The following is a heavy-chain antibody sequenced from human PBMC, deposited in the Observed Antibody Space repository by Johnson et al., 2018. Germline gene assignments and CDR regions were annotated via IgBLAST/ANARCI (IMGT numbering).Heavy chain of an antibody. Sequence: QVQLVESGGGLVQPGRSLRLSCVASGFTFSSYGMHWVRQAPGKGLEWVAVIWYDGSNKYYADSVKGRFTISRENSKNTMYLQMDSLRAGDTAVYYCARDLWEAPGAMPPYYYYYSMDVWGKGTTVTVSS. CDR1: GFTFSSYG. V-gene: IGHV3-33*01. D-gene: IGHD2-2*01. CDR3: ARDLWEAPGAMPPYYYYYSMDV. J-gene: IGHJ6*03. CDR2: IWYDGSNK.